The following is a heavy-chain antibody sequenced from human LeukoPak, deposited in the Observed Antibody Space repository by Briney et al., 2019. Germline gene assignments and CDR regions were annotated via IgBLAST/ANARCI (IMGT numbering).Heavy chain of an antibody. CDR2: IHSDGIST. Sequence: GGSLRLSCAASGFTFSNTWMHWVRQAPGKGLVWVSRIHSDGISTTYADSVKGRFTISRDNAKNTLYLQMNSLRAEDTAVYYCAKRFTTGTTNWFDPWGQGTLVTVSS. J-gene: IGHJ5*02. V-gene: IGHV3-74*03. CDR1: GFTFSNTW. CDR3: AKRFTTGTTNWFDP. D-gene: IGHD1-1*01.